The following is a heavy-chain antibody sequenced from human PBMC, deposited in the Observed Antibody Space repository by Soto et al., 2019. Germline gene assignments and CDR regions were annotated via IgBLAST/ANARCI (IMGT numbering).Heavy chain of an antibody. CDR3: ARADYGGNSYYYYGMDV. CDR2: IIPIFGTA. J-gene: IGHJ6*02. V-gene: IGHV1-69*06. D-gene: IGHD4-17*01. CDR1: GGTFSSYA. Sequence: VKVSCKASGGTFSSYAISWVRQAPGQGLEWMGGIIPIFGTANYAQKFQGRVTITADKSTSTAYMELSSLRSEDTAVYYCARADYGGNSYYYYGMDVWGQGTTVTVSS.